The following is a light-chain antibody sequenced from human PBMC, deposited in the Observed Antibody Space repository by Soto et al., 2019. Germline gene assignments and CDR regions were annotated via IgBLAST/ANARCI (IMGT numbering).Light chain of an antibody. J-gene: IGKJ4*01. V-gene: IGKV3-11*01. Sequence: ESVLTQTPATMSLSTGERATLSCRASQSVSSYLAWYQQKPGQAPRLLIYDASNRATGIPARFSGSGSGTDVTLAISSLEPEDFAIYYCQQRSNWPPVTFGGGTKVEIK. CDR1: QSVSSY. CDR2: DAS. CDR3: QQRSNWPPVT.